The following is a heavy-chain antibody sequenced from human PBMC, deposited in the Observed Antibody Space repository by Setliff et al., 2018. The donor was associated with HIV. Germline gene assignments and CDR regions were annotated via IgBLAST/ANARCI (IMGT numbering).Heavy chain of an antibody. J-gene: IGHJ4*02. CDR3: ATYHYYDSSAYYIDPYYLDY. CDR1: GATFSSYG. V-gene: IGHV1-69*05. CDR2: STPILDTT. Sequence: SVKVSCKASGATFSSYGITWVRQAPGQGLEWMGGSTPILDTTNYAQKFQGRVTITTDASTNTVYMEFRSLRSDDTGVSYCATYHYYDSSAYYIDPYYLDYWGQGTLVTVSS. D-gene: IGHD3-22*01.